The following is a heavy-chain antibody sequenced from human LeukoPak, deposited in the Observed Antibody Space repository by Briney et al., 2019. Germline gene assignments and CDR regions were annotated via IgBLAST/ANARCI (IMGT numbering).Heavy chain of an antibody. J-gene: IGHJ4*02. V-gene: IGHV1-8*01. CDR3: ARGPFDSGSYYDY. D-gene: IGHD1-26*01. CDR2: MNPNSGNT. CDR1: GYTFTSYD. Sequence: ASVKVSCRASGYTFTSYDINWVRQATGQGLEWMGWMNPNSGNTGYAQKFQGRVTMTRNTSISTAYMELSSLRSEDTAVYYCARGPFDSGSYYDYWGQGTLVTVSS.